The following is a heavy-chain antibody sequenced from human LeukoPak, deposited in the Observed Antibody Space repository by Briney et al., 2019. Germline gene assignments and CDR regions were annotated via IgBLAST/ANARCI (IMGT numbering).Heavy chain of an antibody. CDR3: ARSPHYDFWSGYYRGAYGMDV. V-gene: IGHV5-51*01. CDR2: IYPGDSDT. D-gene: IGHD3-3*01. J-gene: IGHJ6*02. CDR1: GYSFTNYW. Sequence: GESLKISCKGSGYSFTNYWIGWVRQMPGKGLEWMGIIYPGDSDTRYSPSFQGQVTISADKSISTAYLQWSSLKASDTAMYYCARSPHYDFWSGYYRGAYGMDVWGQGTTVTVSS.